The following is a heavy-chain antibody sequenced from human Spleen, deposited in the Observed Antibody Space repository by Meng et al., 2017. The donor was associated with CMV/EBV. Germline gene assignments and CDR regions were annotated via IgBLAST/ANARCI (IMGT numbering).Heavy chain of an antibody. Sequence: GGSLKISCKGSGYSFTRYWIGWVRQMPGKGLEWMGMIYPGDSDTRYSPSFLGQVIISADKSISTAFLQWSSLQASDSGIYYCATMPYFYDSSGPPDYWGQGTLVTVSS. V-gene: IGHV5-51*01. D-gene: IGHD3-22*01. J-gene: IGHJ4*02. CDR1: GYSFTRYW. CDR2: IYPGDSDT. CDR3: ATMPYFYDSSGPPDY.